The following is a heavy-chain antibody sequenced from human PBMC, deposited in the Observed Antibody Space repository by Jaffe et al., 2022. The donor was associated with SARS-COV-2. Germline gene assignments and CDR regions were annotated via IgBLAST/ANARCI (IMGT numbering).Heavy chain of an antibody. J-gene: IGHJ2*01. CDR1: GFTFSSYA. CDR3: ARGQQLVLGAVYL. CDR2: ISYDGSNK. V-gene: IGHV3-30-3*01. Sequence: QVQLVESGGGVVQPGRSLRLSCAASGFTFSSYAMHWVRQAPGKGLEWVAVISYDGSNKYYADSVKGRFTISRDNSKNTLYLQMNSLRAEDTAVYYCARGQQLVLGAVYLWGRGTLVTVSS. D-gene: IGHD6-13*01.